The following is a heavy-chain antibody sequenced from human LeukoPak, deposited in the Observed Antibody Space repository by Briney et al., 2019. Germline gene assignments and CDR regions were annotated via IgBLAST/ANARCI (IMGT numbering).Heavy chain of an antibody. CDR3: ANAGRYYYGMDV. V-gene: IGHV4-59*06. CDR2: MYYSEIS. Sequence: SETLSLTCTVSGGSISSYYWSWIRQPPGKGLEWIGYMYYSEISYNPSLKSRVIISVDTSKNQFSLNVSSVTAADTAVYYCANAGRYYYGMDVWGQGTTVTVSS. D-gene: IGHD1-26*01. J-gene: IGHJ6*02. CDR1: GGSISSYY.